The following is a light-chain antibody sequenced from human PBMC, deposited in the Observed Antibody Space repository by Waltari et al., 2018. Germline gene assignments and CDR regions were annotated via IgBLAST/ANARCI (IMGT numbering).Light chain of an antibody. CDR1: SSNIGSNL. CDR3: AAWDDSLSGKV. J-gene: IGLJ3*02. CDR2: RNN. Sequence: QTVLTQPPSAYGTPGQRVTISCSGSSSNIGSNLVTWYQQLPGTAPKLLVYRNNQRPSGVPDRFSGSKSGTSASLAISGLQSEDEADYYCAAWDDSLSGKVFGGGTKLTVL. V-gene: IGLV1-44*01.